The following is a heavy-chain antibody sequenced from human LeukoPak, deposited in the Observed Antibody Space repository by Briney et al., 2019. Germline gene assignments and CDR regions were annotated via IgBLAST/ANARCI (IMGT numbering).Heavy chain of an antibody. CDR2: INHSGST. D-gene: IGHD6-19*01. J-gene: IGHJ4*02. CDR1: GFTVSSNY. Sequence: GSLRLSCAASGFTVSSNYMSWVRQPPGKGLEWIGEINHSGSTNYNPSPKSRVTISVDTSKNQFSLKLSSVTAADTAVYYCAREYTLYRSGWFLDYWGQGTVVTVSS. V-gene: IGHV4-34*01. CDR3: AREYTLYRSGWFLDY.